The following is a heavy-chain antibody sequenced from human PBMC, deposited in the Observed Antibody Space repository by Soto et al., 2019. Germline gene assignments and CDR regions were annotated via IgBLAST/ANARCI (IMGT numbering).Heavy chain of an antibody. D-gene: IGHD3-10*01. V-gene: IGHV3-74*01. CDR3: ARSWNYASGSRVDY. CDR1: GFTFSSYW. Sequence: EVQLVESGGGLVQPGGSLRLSCAASGFTFSSYWMHWVRQAPGKGLMWVSRTNNDGSDTSHADSVKGRFTISRDNAKNTLYLQMNSLRAEDTAVYYCARSWNYASGSRVDYWGPGTLVTVSS. J-gene: IGHJ4*02. CDR2: TNNDGSDT.